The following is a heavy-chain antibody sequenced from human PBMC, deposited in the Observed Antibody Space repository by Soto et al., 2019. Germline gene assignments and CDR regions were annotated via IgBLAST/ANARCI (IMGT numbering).Heavy chain of an antibody. J-gene: IGHJ4*02. CDR2: MNPNSGNT. CDR1: GYTFTSYN. D-gene: IGHD2-8*01. CDR3: VRYGVAATY. V-gene: IGHV1-8*01. Sequence: QVQLVQSGAEVKKPGASVKVSCKASGYTFTSYNINWVRQATGQGLEWMGWMNPNSGNTGYAQKFQDRITLTRDISITTAYMELSSLRSDDTAVYFCVRYGVAATYWGQGTQVTVSS.